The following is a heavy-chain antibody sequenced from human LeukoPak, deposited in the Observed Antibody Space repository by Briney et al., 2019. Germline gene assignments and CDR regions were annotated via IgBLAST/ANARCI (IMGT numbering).Heavy chain of an antibody. J-gene: IGHJ4*02. Sequence: GGSLRLSCAASGFTFSSYSMNWVRQAPGKGLEGVSSISSGSTYIYYADSVKGRFTISRDNAKNSLCLQMNSLRAEDTAVYYCARLYDFWSGYSDYWGQGTLVTVSS. CDR2: ISSGSTYI. CDR3: ARLYDFWSGYSDY. D-gene: IGHD3-3*01. V-gene: IGHV3-21*01. CDR1: GFTFSSYS.